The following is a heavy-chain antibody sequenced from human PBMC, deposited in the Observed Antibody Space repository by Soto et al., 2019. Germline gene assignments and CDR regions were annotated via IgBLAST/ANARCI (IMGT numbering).Heavy chain of an antibody. V-gene: IGHV4-61*01. J-gene: IGHJ4*02. D-gene: IGHD4-17*01. CDR1: GGTVSYQTDY. CDR3: ARTTAVPNTLRSRYFFDY. CDR2: VYYSGTT. Sequence: PSETLSLTCSVSGGTVSYQTDYWSWILQPPGKRLEWIGYVYYSGTTNYNPSLKSRVTISVDLSKNQFSLRLSSVTTADTALYYCARTTAVPNTLRSRYFFDYWGQGTLVTVSS.